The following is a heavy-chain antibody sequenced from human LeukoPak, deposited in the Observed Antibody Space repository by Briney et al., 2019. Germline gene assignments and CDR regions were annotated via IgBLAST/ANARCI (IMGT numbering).Heavy chain of an antibody. V-gene: IGHV3-33*01. CDR1: GFSFSSYG. D-gene: IGHD3-22*01. CDR3: ARARNNYDSSGYSALDY. Sequence: GGSLRLSCAASGFSFSSYGMHWVRQAPGKGLEWVASLWYDGTNKYYADSVKGRFTISRDNCKNTLYLQMNSLRAEDTAVYYCARARNNYDSSGYSALDYWGQGTLVTVSS. CDR2: LWYDGTNK. J-gene: IGHJ4*02.